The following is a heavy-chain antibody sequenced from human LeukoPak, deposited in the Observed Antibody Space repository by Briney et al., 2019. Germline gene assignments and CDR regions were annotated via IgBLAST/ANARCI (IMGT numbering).Heavy chain of an antibody. CDR1: GYTFTSYY. Sequence: GASVKVSCKASGYTFTSYYIHWVRQAPGQGLEWMGLINPSGGSTNYAQKFQGRVTMTRDMSTTTVYMELSSLRSEDTAVYYCVSGRGTSGYDRYYFDYWGQGTLVTVSS. CDR2: INPSGGST. CDR3: VSGRGTSGYDRYYFDY. J-gene: IGHJ4*02. V-gene: IGHV1-46*01. D-gene: IGHD5-12*01.